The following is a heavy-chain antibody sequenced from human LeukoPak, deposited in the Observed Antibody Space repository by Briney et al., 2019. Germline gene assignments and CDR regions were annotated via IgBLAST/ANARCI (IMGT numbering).Heavy chain of an antibody. CDR3: ARDGYSGYDY. CDR2: IKQDGSVK. CDR1: EFTFRSYW. D-gene: IGHD5-12*01. Sequence: GGSLRLSCAASEFTFRSYWMNWFRQAPGKGLEWLANIKQDGSVKYYVGSVNGRFTISRDNSKNSLYLQMNSLRAEDTAVYYCARDGYSGYDYWGQGTLVTASS. V-gene: IGHV3-7*01. J-gene: IGHJ4*02.